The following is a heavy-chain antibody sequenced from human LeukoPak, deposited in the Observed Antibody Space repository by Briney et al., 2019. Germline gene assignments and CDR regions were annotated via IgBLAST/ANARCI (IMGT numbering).Heavy chain of an antibody. D-gene: IGHD3-22*01. CDR2: ISYSGNT. J-gene: IGHJ4*02. CDR3: AREAGSYDSSGYYSLYYSFDY. V-gene: IGHV4-59*12. CDR1: GGSISSYY. Sequence: SETLSLTCTVSGGSISSYYWSWIRQPPGKGLEWIGYISYSGNTKYNPSLKSRVTISVDTSKNQFSLKLTSVTAADTAVYYCAREAGSYDSSGYYSLYYSFDYWGQGTLVTVSS.